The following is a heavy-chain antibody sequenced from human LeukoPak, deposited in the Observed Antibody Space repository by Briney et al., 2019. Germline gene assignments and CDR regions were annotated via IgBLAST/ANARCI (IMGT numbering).Heavy chain of an antibody. CDR2: INHSGST. J-gene: IGHJ4*02. CDR1: GGSFSGYY. D-gene: IGHD2-2*03. V-gene: IGHV4-34*01. Sequence: SETLCLTCAVYGGSFSGYYWSWIRQPPGKGLEWIGEINHSGSTNYNPSLKSRVTISVDTSKNQVSLKLSSVTAADTAVYYCARGRVDIVVVPAAMSRYFDYWGQGTLVTVSS. CDR3: ARGRVDIVVVPAAMSRYFDY.